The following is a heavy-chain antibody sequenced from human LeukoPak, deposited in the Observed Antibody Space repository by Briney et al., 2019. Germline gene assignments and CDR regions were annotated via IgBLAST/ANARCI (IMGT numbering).Heavy chain of an antibody. D-gene: IGHD2-8*01. J-gene: IGHJ4*02. CDR3: CSLIGDF. CDR1: GFTVSSNY. V-gene: IGHV3-72*01. CDR2: SRNKADSYTT. Sequence: PGRSLRLSCAASGFTVSSNYMTWVRQAPGKGLEWLGRSRNKADSYTTEYAASVKGRFTISRDDSKNSMSLQMNSLKIEDTAVYYCCSLIGDFWGQGTLVTVSS.